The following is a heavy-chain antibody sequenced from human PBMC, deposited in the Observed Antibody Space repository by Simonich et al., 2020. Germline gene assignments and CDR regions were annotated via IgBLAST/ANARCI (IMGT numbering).Heavy chain of an antibody. J-gene: IGHJ3*02. CDR2: ISSSGSTI. Sequence: QPGGSLRLSCAASGFTFSSYEMNWVRQAPGKGLEWVSYISSSGSTIYYADSVKGRFTISRDNSKNTLYLQMNSLRAEDTAVYYCAKDLGERITMIVVVIDAFDIWGQGTMVTVSS. V-gene: IGHV3-48*03. CDR1: GFTFSSYE. CDR3: AKDLGERITMIVVVIDAFDI. D-gene: IGHD3-22*01.